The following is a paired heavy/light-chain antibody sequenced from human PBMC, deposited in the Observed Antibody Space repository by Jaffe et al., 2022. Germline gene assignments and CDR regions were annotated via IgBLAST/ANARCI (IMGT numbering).Heavy chain of an antibody. CDR1: GGSIRSYY. CDR3: ASRYYDSSDYSATNSHFDY. J-gene: IGHJ4*02. D-gene: IGHD3-22*01. CDR2: IYYSGST. Sequence: QVQLQESGPGLVKPSETLSLTCTVSGGSIRSYYWTWIRQPPGKGLEWIGDIYYSGSTNYNPSLKSRVTISLDTSKNHFSLELSSVTAADTAVYYCASRYYDSSDYSATNSHFDYWGQGTLVTVSS. V-gene: IGHV4-59*01.
Light chain of an antibody. V-gene: IGLV2-11*01. Sequence: QSALTQPRSVSGSPGQSVTISCTGTSSDVGGYNYVSWYQQHPGKAPKFMIYDVSKRPSGVPDRFSGSKSGNTASLTISGLQAEDEADYFCCSYAGSYTHVLFGGGTKLTVL. CDR3: CSYAGSYTHVL. CDR2: DVS. J-gene: IGLJ2*01. CDR1: SSDVGGYNY.